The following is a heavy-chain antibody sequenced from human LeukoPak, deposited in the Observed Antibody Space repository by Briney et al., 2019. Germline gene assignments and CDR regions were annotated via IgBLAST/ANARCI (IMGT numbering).Heavy chain of an antibody. CDR3: AKRGVVIRGLLIIGFHKEAYYFDS. CDR2: ISYDGSNK. V-gene: IGHV3-30*18. D-gene: IGHD3-10*01. CDR1: GFTFSSYG. J-gene: IGHJ4*02. Sequence: QPGGSLRLSCAASGFTFSSYGMHWVRQAPGKGLEWVAVISYDGSNKYYADSVKGRFTISRDNSKNTLYLQMNSLRAEDTAVYFCAKRGVVIRGLLIIGFHKEAYYFDSWGQGILVTVSS.